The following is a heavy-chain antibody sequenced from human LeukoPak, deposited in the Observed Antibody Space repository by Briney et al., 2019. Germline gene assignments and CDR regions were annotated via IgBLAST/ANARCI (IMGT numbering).Heavy chain of an antibody. D-gene: IGHD6-13*01. V-gene: IGHV3-53*01. Sequence: GGSLRLSCAASGFTVSSNYMSWVRQAPGKGLEWVSLIYSRGGTSYADSVKGRFTISRDSSKSTLFLQMNSLRVEDTAVYYCARDPPGIAASGTYYWDQGTLVTVSS. CDR3: ARDPPGIAASGTYY. CDR1: GFTVSSNY. CDR2: IYSRGGT. J-gene: IGHJ4*02.